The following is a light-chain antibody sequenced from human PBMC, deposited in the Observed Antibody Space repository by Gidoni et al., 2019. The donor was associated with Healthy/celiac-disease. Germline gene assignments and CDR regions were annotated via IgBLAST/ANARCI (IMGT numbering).Light chain of an antibody. J-gene: IGKJ2*01. CDR3: QQYYSTPLT. CDR1: QSVLYSSNNKNY. Sequence: DLVMTQSPDSLAVSLGERATINCKSSQSVLYSSNNKNYLAWYQQKPGQPPKLLIYWASTRESGVPDRFSGSGSGTDFTLTISRLQAEDVAVYYCQQYYSTPLTFGQXTKLEIK. CDR2: WAS. V-gene: IGKV4-1*01.